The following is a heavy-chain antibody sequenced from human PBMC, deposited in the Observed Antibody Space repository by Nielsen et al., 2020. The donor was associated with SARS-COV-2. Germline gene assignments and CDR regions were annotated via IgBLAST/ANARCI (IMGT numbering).Heavy chain of an antibody. CDR2: ISYDGSNK. Sequence: GESLKISCAASGFTFSSYGMHWVRQAPGKGLEWVAVISYDGSNKYYADSVKGRFTISRDNSKNTLYLQMNSLRAEDTAVYYCAKLFLNYGSGSYSSGDSLYYYYYGMDVWGQGTTVTVSS. V-gene: IGHV3-30*18. J-gene: IGHJ6*02. CDR1: GFTFSSYG. D-gene: IGHD3-10*01. CDR3: AKLFLNYGSGSYSSGDSLYYYYYGMDV.